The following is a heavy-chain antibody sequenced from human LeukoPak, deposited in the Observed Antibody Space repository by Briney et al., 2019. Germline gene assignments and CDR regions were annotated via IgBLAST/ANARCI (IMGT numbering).Heavy chain of an antibody. CDR2: ISSSSTYI. CDR3: VSRKTGVNIYGK. Sequence: GGSLRLSCAASGFTFSGYSLNWVRQAPGKGLEWVSSISSSSTYIYYADSVKGRFTISRDNTKKSLYLQMNSLRAEDTAVYFYVSRKTGVNIYGKWGRGTLVTVSS. J-gene: IGHJ4*02. D-gene: IGHD5-18*01. V-gene: IGHV3-21*01. CDR1: GFTFSGYS.